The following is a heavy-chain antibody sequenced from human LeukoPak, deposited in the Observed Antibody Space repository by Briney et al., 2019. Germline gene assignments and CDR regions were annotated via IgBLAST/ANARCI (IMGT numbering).Heavy chain of an antibody. CDR1: GFTFDDYA. V-gene: IGHV3-9*01. CDR3: ARVTGSGYDSQYYFDY. CDR2: ISWNSGSI. D-gene: IGHD5-12*01. J-gene: IGHJ4*02. Sequence: GRSLRLSCAASGFTFDDYAMHWVRQAPGKGLEWVSGISWNSGSIGYADSVKGRFTISRDNAKNSLYLQMNSLRAEDTAVYYCARVTGSGYDSQYYFDYWGQGTLVTVSS.